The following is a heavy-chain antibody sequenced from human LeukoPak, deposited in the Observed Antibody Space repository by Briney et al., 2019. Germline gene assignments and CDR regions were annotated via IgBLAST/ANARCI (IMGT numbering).Heavy chain of an antibody. V-gene: IGHV4-4*07. CDR1: GGSISGHY. CDR2: IYMTGST. CDR3: ARVALFGSGSYYWFDP. J-gene: IGHJ5*02. Sequence: SETLSLTCTVSGGSISGHYWSWIRQPAGKGLEWIGRIYMTGSTNYNPSLNSRVTMSVDMSKNQFSLKLSSVTAADTAVYFCARVALFGSGSYYWFDPWGQGTLVTVSS. D-gene: IGHD3-10*01.